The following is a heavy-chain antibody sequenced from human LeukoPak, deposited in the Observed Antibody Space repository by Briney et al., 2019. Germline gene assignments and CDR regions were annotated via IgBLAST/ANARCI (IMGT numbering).Heavy chain of an antibody. CDR2: IRYDGSNK. CDR1: GFTSSSYG. Sequence: GGSLRLSCAASGFTSSSYGMHWVRQAPGKGLEWVAFIRYDGSNKYYADSVKGRFTISRDNSKNTLYLQMNSLRAEDTAVYYCAKGVGDYYDSSGYYFYYWGQGTLVTVSS. J-gene: IGHJ4*02. D-gene: IGHD3-22*01. V-gene: IGHV3-30*02. CDR3: AKGVGDYYDSSGYYFYY.